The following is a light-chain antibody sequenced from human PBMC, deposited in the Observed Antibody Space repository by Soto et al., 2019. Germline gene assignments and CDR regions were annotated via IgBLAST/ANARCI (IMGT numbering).Light chain of an antibody. CDR2: AAS. J-gene: IGKJ1*01. CDR1: QSISSY. V-gene: IGKV1-39*01. CDR3: QQSYSSPPT. Sequence: DIQMTPSPSSLSASVVERVTITCRASQSISSYLNWYQQKPGKAPKLLIFAASSLQSGVPSRFSGSRSGPDFTLTISSLQPEECATYYCQQSYSSPPTFGQGTKVDIK.